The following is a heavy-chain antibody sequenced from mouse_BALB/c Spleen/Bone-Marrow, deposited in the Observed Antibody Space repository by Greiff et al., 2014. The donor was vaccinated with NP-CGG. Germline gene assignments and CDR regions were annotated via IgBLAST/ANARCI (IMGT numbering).Heavy chain of an antibody. CDR1: GYAFSSYW. V-gene: IGHV1-80*01. Sequence: QVQLKESGAELVRPGSSVKISCKASGYAFSSYWMNWVEQRPGQGLEWIGQIYPGDGDTNYNGKFKGKATLTADESSSTAYMQLSSLTSEDSAVYFCARDYYGSRYYFDYWGQGTTLTVSS. J-gene: IGHJ2*01. CDR3: ARDYYGSRYYFDY. CDR2: IYPGDGDT. D-gene: IGHD1-1*01.